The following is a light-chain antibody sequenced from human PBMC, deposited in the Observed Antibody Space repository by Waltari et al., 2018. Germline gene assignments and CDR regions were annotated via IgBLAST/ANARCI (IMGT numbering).Light chain of an antibody. Sequence: EIVMTQSPATLSVSPGERATLSCRASQSVGSSLAWYQQKPGQAPRLLIYGASTRATGIPARFSVSGSGTEFTLTISSLQSEDFAVYYCQQYNNWPPWTFGQGTKVEIK. CDR3: QQYNNWPPWT. J-gene: IGKJ1*01. CDR1: QSVGSS. V-gene: IGKV3-15*01. CDR2: GAS.